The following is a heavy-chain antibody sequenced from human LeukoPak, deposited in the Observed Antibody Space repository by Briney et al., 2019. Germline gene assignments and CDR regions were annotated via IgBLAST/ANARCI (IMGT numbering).Heavy chain of an antibody. Sequence: PGGSLRLSCVASGFTFDGYAMHWVRQAPGKGLEWVSEVSWNSGIIDYADSVKGRFTISRDSAKNSLYLQMNSLKPEDTALYYCAKDRTYRGGILDSWGQGTLVTVSS. CDR1: GFTFDGYA. V-gene: IGHV3-9*01. D-gene: IGHD1-14*01. J-gene: IGHJ4*02. CDR3: AKDRTYRGGILDS. CDR2: VSWNSGII.